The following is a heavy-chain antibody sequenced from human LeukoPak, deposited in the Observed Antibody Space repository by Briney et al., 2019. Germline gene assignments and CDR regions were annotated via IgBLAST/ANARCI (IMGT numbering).Heavy chain of an antibody. CDR2: ISNGGSGR. J-gene: IGHJ4*02. Sequence: GGSLRLSCAASGFTFSSYAVIWVRQAPGKGLEWVSTISNGGSGRYYADSVKGRFTISRDNSKNTLYLQMNNLRAEDTAVYPCAKEARGGSGSYPDYWGQGTLVTVSS. CDR3: AKEARGGSGSYPDY. CDR1: GFTFSSYA. D-gene: IGHD3-10*01. V-gene: IGHV3-23*01.